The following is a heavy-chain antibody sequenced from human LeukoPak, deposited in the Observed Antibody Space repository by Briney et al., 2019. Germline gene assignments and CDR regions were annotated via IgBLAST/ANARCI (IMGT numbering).Heavy chain of an antibody. V-gene: IGHV1-24*01. J-gene: IGHJ4*02. Sequence: GASVKVSCKVSGYTLTGLSMNWVRQAPGKGLDWMGGFDPEDGKTIYAQKFQGRLTMTEDTSTDTAYMELSSLRSEDTALYYCATDLGVGATSFDYWGQGTLVTVSS. CDR2: FDPEDGKT. CDR3: ATDLGVGATSFDY. D-gene: IGHD1-26*01. CDR1: GYTLTGLS.